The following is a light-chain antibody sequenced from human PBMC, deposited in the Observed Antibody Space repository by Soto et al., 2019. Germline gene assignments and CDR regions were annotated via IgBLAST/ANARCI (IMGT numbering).Light chain of an antibody. V-gene: IGKV3-20*01. CDR1: QRVNRIY. J-gene: IGKJ1*01. CDR3: QQYGGSPRT. Sequence: ESVLKQSPGTLSFSTWERATRSCRASQRVNRIYLALYQQKPGQAPRLLIYVASSRATGIPDRVSGSGSGTEFTLTTSRLEPEDVALHYCQQYGGSPRTFGQATKVEL. CDR2: VAS.